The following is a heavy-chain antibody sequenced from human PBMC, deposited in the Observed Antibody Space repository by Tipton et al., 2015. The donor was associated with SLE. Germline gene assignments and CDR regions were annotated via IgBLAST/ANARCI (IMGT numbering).Heavy chain of an antibody. J-gene: IGHJ6*03. CDR3: ARTKQQGYYMDA. Sequence: TLSLTCTVSGGSISSYYWSWIRQPPGKGLEWIGYIYYSGSTNYNPSLKSRVTISVDTSKNQFSLKLSSVTAADTAVYYCARTKQQGYYMDAWGKGTTVTVSS. D-gene: IGHD6-13*01. CDR2: IYYSGST. CDR1: GGSISSYY. V-gene: IGHV4-59*01.